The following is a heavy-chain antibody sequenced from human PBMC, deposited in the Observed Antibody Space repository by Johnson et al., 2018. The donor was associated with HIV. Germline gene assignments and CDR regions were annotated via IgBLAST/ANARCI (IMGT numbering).Heavy chain of an antibody. J-gene: IGHJ3*01. CDR1: RFTFSDYS. Sequence: VQLVESGGGVVQPGGSLRLSCAASRFTFSDYSMHWVRQAPGKGLEWVANIKQDGTESYYVDSVKGRFTISRDNAKNSLYLQMNSLRVEDTAVYYCARYPIRDDAFDVWGQGTMVTVSS. CDR2: IKQDGTES. D-gene: IGHD5-12*01. CDR3: ARYPIRDDAFDV. V-gene: IGHV3-7*01.